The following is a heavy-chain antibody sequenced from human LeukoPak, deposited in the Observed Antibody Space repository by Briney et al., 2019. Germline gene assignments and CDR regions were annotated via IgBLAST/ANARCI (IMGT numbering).Heavy chain of an antibody. Sequence: SETLSLTCTVSGGSISSYYWSWIRQPPGKGLEWIGYIYYSGSTNYNPSLKSRVTISVDTSKNQFSLKLSSVTAADPAVYYCARAGWSGRLDYWGQGTLVTVSS. D-gene: IGHD3-3*01. V-gene: IGHV4-59*01. CDR3: ARAGWSGRLDY. CDR1: GGSISSYY. J-gene: IGHJ4*02. CDR2: IYYSGST.